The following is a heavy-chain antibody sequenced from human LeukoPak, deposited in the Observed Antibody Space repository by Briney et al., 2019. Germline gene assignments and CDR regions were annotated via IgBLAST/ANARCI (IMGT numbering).Heavy chain of an antibody. CDR3: ARLAYCSNDVCYSNYYYSMDV. V-gene: IGHV5-51*01. J-gene: IGHJ6*03. CDR1: GYTFSSYW. CDR2: IYPDDSDT. Sequence: GESLKISCKGSGYTFSSYWIGWVRQVPGKGLEWMGIIYPDDSDTRYSPSFQGQVTISADKSISTAYLQWSSLKASDTAMYYCARLAYCSNDVCYSNYYYSMDVWDKGTTVTVSS. D-gene: IGHD2-8*01.